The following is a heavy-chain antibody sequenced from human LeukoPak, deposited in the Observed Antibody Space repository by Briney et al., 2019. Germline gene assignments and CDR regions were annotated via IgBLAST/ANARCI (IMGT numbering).Heavy chain of an antibody. CDR2: ISYDGSNK. V-gene: IGHV3-30*18. CDR1: GFTFSSYG. Sequence: SLRLSCAASGFTFSSYGMHWVRQAPGKGLEWVAVISYDGSNKYYADSVKGRFTISRDNSKNTLYLQMNSLRAEDTAVYYCAKGGMAYLRSPCDYWGQGTLVTVSS. D-gene: IGHD5-24*01. J-gene: IGHJ4*02. CDR3: AKGGMAYLRSPCDY.